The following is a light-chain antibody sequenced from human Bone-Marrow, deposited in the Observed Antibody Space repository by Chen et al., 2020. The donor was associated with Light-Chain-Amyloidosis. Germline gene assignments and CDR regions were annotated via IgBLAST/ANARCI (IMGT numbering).Light chain of an antibody. CDR2: RAS. J-gene: IGKJ4*01. Sequence: EIVMTQSPATLSVSPGESATLSCRASQSVGDNLAWYQQRPGQAPRLLIYRASTRATGIPARFSGSGSGTDFTLNISSLQPEDFAVYYCQQHYAWPLTFGGGTKVEI. CDR1: QSVGDN. V-gene: IGKV3-15*01. CDR3: QQHYAWPLT.